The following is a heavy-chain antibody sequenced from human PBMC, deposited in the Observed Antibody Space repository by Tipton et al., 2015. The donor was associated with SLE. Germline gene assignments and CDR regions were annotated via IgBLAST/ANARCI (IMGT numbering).Heavy chain of an antibody. V-gene: IGHV1-18*01. CDR2: INSYNGDT. D-gene: IGHD1-26*01. J-gene: IGHJ5*02. CDR1: GYTFSSYY. CDR3: ARRRSGSYYKGENWFDP. Sequence: QLVQSGAEVKKPGASVKVSCKASGYTFSSYYISWVRQAPGQGLEWMGWINSYNGDTRYAQKLQDRVTMTTDTSTTTAYMELYSLRSDDTAVYYCARRRSGSYYKGENWFDPWGQGTLVTVS.